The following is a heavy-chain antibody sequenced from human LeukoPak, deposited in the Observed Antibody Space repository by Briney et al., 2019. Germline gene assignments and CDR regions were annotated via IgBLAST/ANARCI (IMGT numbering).Heavy chain of an antibody. CDR2: LSGSGGST. D-gene: IGHD3-22*01. Sequence: GGPLRLSCAASGFTFSSYAMSWVRQAPGKGLVWVSALSGSGGSTLYADSVKGRFTISRDNSKNTLYLQMNSLRAEDTAVYYCAKSASSGYGTFDYWGQGTLVTVSS. J-gene: IGHJ4*02. CDR3: AKSASSGYGTFDY. CDR1: GFTFSSYA. V-gene: IGHV3-23*01.